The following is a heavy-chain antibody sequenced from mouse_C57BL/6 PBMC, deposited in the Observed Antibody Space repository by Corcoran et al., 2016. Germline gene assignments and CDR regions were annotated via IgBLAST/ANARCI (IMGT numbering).Heavy chain of an antibody. CDR3: ARKDYDSGAY. J-gene: IGHJ3*01. CDR1: GYTFTDYY. V-gene: IGHV1-26*01. CDR2: INPNNGGT. Sequence: EVQLQQSGPELVKPGASVKISCKASGYTFTDYYMNWVKQSHGKSLEWIGDINPNNGGTSYNQKFKGKATLTVDKSSSTAYMGLRSLTSEDSAVYYCARKDYDSGAYWGQGTLVTVSA. D-gene: IGHD2-4*01.